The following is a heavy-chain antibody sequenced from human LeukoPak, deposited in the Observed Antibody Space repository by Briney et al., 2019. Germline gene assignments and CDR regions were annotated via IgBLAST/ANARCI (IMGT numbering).Heavy chain of an antibody. D-gene: IGHD2-21*01. CDR1: GFTFSRYG. J-gene: IGHJ4*02. Sequence: GGSLRLSCAVSGFTFSRYGMHWARQAPGKGPAWVAVIPDDGSEKYYADSVKGRFTISRDNSKDTLYLEMSNLRAEDTAVYYCTSEEVVIADDQYWGQGTLVTISS. CDR3: TSEEVVIADDQY. V-gene: IGHV3-30*03. CDR2: IPDDGSEK.